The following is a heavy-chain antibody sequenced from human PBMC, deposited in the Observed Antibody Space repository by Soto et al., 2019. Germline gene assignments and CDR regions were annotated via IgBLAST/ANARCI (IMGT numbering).Heavy chain of an antibody. J-gene: IGHJ4*01. Sequence: QVQLVESGGGVVQPGGSLRLSCAASGFTFSTYGMHWVRQAPGKGLEWVALVSNDGSFQHYADSVKGRFTVSRDNPKNPLLLQMSSLRVEDTALYYCMKDVDDRGYDFWGQGTLVTVSS. CDR2: VSNDGSFQ. CDR1: GFTFSTYG. V-gene: IGHV3-30*18. CDR3: MKDVDDRGYDF. D-gene: IGHD5-12*01.